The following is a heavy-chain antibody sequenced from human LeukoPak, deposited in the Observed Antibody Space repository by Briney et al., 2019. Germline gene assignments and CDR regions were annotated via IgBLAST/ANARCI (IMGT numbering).Heavy chain of an antibody. Sequence: GGSLRLSCIGSGFPLSKYAMNWVRQAPGKGLEWVSLISTSGNTHYADSVKGRFVISRDNSKNTLYLQMNVLRVEDTAVYYCARDRIEQQRTLGRSTSYYNYYYMDVWGKGTTVTVSS. J-gene: IGHJ6*03. CDR1: GFPLSKYA. D-gene: IGHD6-13*01. V-gene: IGHV3-23*01. CDR2: ISTSGNT. CDR3: ARDRIEQQRTLGRSTSYYNYYYMDV.